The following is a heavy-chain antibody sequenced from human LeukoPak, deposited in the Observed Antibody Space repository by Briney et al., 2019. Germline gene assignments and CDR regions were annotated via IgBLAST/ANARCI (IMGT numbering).Heavy chain of an antibody. CDR3: ALLLWFGERPEAYGMDV. D-gene: IGHD3-10*01. CDR1: GYTFTSYA. Sequence: ASVKVSCKASGYTFTSYAMNWVRQAPGQGLEWMGWINTNIGNPTYAQGFTGRFVFSLDTSVSTAYLQISSLKAEDTAVYYCALLLWFGERPEAYGMDVWGQGTTVTVSS. J-gene: IGHJ6*02. V-gene: IGHV7-4-1*02. CDR2: INTNIGNP.